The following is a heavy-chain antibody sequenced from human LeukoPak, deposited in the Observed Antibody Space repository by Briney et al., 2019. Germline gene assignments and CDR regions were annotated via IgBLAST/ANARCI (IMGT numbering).Heavy chain of an antibody. V-gene: IGHV3-23*01. D-gene: IGHD2-8*01. CDR2: ISGSGGST. CDR1: GFTFSSYA. J-gene: IGHJ4*02. CDR3: AKDRSCTNDICHGDFDY. Sequence: GGSLRLSCAASGFTFSSYAVGWVRQAPGKGLEWVSSISGSGGSTYSADSVKGRFTISRDNSKNTLYLQMNSLGAEDTALYYCAKDRSCTNDICHGDFDYWGQGTLVTVSS.